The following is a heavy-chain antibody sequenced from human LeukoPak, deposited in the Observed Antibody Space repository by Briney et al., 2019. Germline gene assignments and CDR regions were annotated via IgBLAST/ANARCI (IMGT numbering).Heavy chain of an antibody. Sequence: GGSLRLSCAASGFTFSSYAMSWVRQAPGKGLEWVAVISYDGSNKYYADSVKGRFTISRDNSKNTLYLQMNSLRAEDTAVYYCARDLGRDSYGLTGYYYYYYMDVWGKGTTVTVSS. J-gene: IGHJ6*03. V-gene: IGHV3-30-3*01. CDR1: GFTFSSYA. D-gene: IGHD5-18*01. CDR2: ISYDGSNK. CDR3: ARDLGRDSYGLTGYYYYYYMDV.